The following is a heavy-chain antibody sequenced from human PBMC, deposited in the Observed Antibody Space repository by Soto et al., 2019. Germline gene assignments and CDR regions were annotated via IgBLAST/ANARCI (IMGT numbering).Heavy chain of an antibody. J-gene: IGHJ3*02. CDR1: GYTFTSYA. CDR3: ARGVILLWFGDAFDI. V-gene: IGHV1-3*01. CDR2: INAGNGST. Sequence: ASVKVSCKGSGYTFTSYAMHWVRQAPGQRLEWMGWINAGNGSTKYSQKFQGRVTITRDTSASTAYMELSSLRSEDTAVYYCARGVILLWFGDAFDIWGQGTMVTVSS. D-gene: IGHD3-10*01.